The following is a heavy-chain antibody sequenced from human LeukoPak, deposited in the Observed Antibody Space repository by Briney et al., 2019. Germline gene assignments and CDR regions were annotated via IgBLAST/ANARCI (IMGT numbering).Heavy chain of an antibody. D-gene: IGHD1-26*01. V-gene: IGHV3-23*01. J-gene: IGHJ4*02. Sequence: GGSLRLSCAASGFTFSSYGMSWVRQAPGKGLEWVSAISGSGGSTYYADSVKGRFTTSRDNAKNSLFLQMDSLRVEDTAVYYCAREVVGATPDYWGQGTAVTVSS. CDR3: AREVVGATPDY. CDR2: ISGSGGST. CDR1: GFTFSSYG.